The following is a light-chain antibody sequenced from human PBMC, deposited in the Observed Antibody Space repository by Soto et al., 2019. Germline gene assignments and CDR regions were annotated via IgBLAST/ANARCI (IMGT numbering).Light chain of an antibody. Sequence: EILFTQSPAPLALSPGERAPPSCRASQSVSSYLAWYQQKPGQAPRLLIYDASNRATGIPARFSGSGSGTDFTLTISSLEPEDFAVYYCQQRSNWPTFGQGTRLEIK. CDR3: QQRSNWPT. CDR2: DAS. J-gene: IGKJ5*01. CDR1: QSVSSY. V-gene: IGKV3-11*01.